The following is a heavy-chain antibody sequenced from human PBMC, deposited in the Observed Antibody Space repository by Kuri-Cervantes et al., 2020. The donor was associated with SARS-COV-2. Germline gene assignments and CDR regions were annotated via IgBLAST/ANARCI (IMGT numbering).Heavy chain of an antibody. V-gene: IGHV3-20*04. J-gene: IGHJ4*02. CDR3: TVRLQPEGVFDY. CDR2: INWNGGST. Sequence: GESLKISCAASGFTFDDYGMSWVRQAPGKGLEWVSGINWNGGSTGYADSVKGRFTISRDDSKHTAFLQMNGLKTEDSAVYYCTVRLQPEGVFDYWGPGTLVTVSS. CDR1: GFTFDDYG. D-gene: IGHD3-10*02.